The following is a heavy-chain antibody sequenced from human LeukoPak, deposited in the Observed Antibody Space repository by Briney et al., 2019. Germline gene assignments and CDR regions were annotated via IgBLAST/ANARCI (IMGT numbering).Heavy chain of an antibody. CDR3: ARIRYSYGRSSDY. CDR2: INPNSGGT. V-gene: IGHV1-2*02. D-gene: IGHD5-18*01. CDR1: GYTFTGYY. J-gene: IGHJ4*02. Sequence: ASVKVSCKASGYTFTGYYMHWVRQAPGQGLEWMGWINPNSGGTNYAQKFQGRVTMTRDTSISTAYMELRSLRSDDTAVYYCARIRYSYGRSSDYWGQGTLVTVSS.